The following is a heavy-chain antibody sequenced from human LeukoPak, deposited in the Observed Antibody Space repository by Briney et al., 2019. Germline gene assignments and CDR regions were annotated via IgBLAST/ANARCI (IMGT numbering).Heavy chain of an antibody. Sequence: PGGSLRLPCAASGFTVSSKYMSWVRQAPGKGLEWVSVIYSGGSTYYADSVKGRFTISRDNSKNTVDLQMNSLRVEDTAVYYCTMRGNTWYDCWGQGTLVTVSS. CDR2: IYSGGST. D-gene: IGHD6-13*01. CDR3: TMRGNTWYDC. CDR1: GFTVSSKY. V-gene: IGHV3-53*01. J-gene: IGHJ4*02.